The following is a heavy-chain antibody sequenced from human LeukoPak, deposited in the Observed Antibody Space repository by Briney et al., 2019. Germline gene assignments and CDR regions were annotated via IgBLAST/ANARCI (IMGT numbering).Heavy chain of an antibody. V-gene: IGHV3-7*03. CDR3: AKGYCSGGSCYSYLFDY. CDR1: GFTFSSYW. CDR2: IKQDGSEK. J-gene: IGHJ4*02. Sequence: GGSLRLSCAASGFTFSSYWMSWVRQAPGKGLEWVANIKQDGSEKYYVDSVKGRFTISRDNAKNSLYLQMNSLRADDTAVYYCAKGYCSGGSCYSYLFDYWGQGTLVTVSS. D-gene: IGHD2-15*01.